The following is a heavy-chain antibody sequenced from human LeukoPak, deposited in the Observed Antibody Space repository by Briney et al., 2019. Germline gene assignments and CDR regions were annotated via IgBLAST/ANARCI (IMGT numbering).Heavy chain of an antibody. D-gene: IGHD3-10*01. V-gene: IGHV3-30*02. CDR1: GFTFSSYG. J-gene: IGHJ4*02. CDR3: AKDNAYYYADY. Sequence: GGSLRLSCAASGFTFSSYGIHWVRQAPGKGLEWVTFIGYDGRNKYYADFVKGRFTISRDNSKNTLYLQMNSLRAEDTAVYYCAKDNAYYYADYWGQGTLVTVSS. CDR2: IGYDGRNK.